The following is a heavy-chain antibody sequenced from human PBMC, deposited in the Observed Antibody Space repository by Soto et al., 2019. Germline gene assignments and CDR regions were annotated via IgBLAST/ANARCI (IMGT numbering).Heavy chain of an antibody. CDR1: GGSIISGSYS. CDR3: ARTTAVPNTLRSRYFFDY. V-gene: IGHV4-61*01. Sequence: SETLSLTCAVSGGSIISGSYSWSWIRQPPGERLEWIGYVYYSGTTNYNPSLKSRVTISVDLSKNQFSLRLSSVTTADTALYYCARTTAVPNTLRSRYFFDYWGQGTLVTSPQ. CDR2: VYYSGTT. D-gene: IGHD4-17*01. J-gene: IGHJ4*02.